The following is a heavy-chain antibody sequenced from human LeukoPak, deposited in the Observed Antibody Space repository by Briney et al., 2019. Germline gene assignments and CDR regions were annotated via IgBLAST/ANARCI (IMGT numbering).Heavy chain of an antibody. D-gene: IGHD6-19*01. Sequence: SETLSLTCTVPGYSISSGYYWGWIRQPPGQGLEWIGSIYHSGSTYYNPSLKSRVTISVDTSKNQFSLKLSSVTAADTAVYYCARGGSGWYPYYFDYWGQGTLVTVSS. CDR1: GYSISSGYY. J-gene: IGHJ4*02. V-gene: IGHV4-38-2*02. CDR3: ARGGSGWYPYYFDY. CDR2: IYHSGST.